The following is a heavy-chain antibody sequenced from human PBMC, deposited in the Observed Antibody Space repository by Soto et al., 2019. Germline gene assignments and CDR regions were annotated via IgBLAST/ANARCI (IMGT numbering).Heavy chain of an antibody. D-gene: IGHD2-8*01. V-gene: IGHV4-59*11. J-gene: IGHJ6*02. CDR2: IYYSSTT. CDR1: GGSIRSHY. CDR3: ARGRGKWPVYGMDV. Sequence: QVQLQESGPGLVKPSETLSLTCTVTGGSIRSHYWSWIRQPPGKGLEWIGSIYYSSTTNYNPSLESRVTISVDASKNQLSLRLNSVTAADTAVYYCARGRGKWPVYGMDVWAQGTTVTVSS.